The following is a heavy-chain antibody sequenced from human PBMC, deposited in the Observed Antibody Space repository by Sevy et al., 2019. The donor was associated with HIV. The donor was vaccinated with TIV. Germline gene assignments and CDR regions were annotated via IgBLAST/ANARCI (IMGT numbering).Heavy chain of an antibody. J-gene: IGHJ4*02. D-gene: IGHD6-25*01. CDR2: IKSKTDGGTT. V-gene: IGHV3-15*01. CDR3: TSDSKKRRLSALLDY. Sequence: RGSLRLSCAASGFTFSNAWMSWVRQAPGKGLERVGRIKSKTDGGTTDYAAPVKGRCTIARDDSKNTLYLQMNSLKTADTAIYYCTSDSKKRRLSALLDYWGQGTLVHVSS. CDR1: GFTFSNAW.